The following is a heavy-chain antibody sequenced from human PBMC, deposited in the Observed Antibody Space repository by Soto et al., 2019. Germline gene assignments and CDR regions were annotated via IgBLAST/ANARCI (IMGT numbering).Heavy chain of an antibody. J-gene: IGHJ6*03. CDR1: GFTFSSYA. Sequence: GGSLRLSCAASGFTFSSYAMSWVRQAPGKGLEWVSAISGSGVSTYYADSVKGRFTISSDNSKNTLYLQMNSLRAEDTAVYYCAKEGYYYYYMDVWGKGTTVTVSS. CDR3: AKEGYYYYYMDV. CDR2: ISGSGVST. V-gene: IGHV3-23*01.